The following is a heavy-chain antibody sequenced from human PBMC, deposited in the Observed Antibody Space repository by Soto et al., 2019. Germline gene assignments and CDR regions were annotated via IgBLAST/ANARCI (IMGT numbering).Heavy chain of an antibody. CDR3: ARGHGDYDFWSGYYGNYYYGMDV. J-gene: IGHJ6*02. CDR1: GGSFSGYY. V-gene: IGHV4-34*01. Sequence: PSETLSLTCAVYGGSFSGYYWSWIRQSPGKGLEWIGEINHSGSTNYNPSLKSRVTISVDTSKNQFSLKLSSVTAADTAVYYCARGHGDYDFWSGYYGNYYYGMDVWGQGTTVTVSS. CDR2: INHSGST. D-gene: IGHD3-3*01.